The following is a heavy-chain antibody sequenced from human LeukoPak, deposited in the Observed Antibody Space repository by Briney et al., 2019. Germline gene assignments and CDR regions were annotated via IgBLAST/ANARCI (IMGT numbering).Heavy chain of an antibody. V-gene: IGHV1-2*06. D-gene: IGHD3-10*01. CDR1: GYTFTGYY. J-gene: IGHJ4*02. CDR3: ARDRVGVYGSGSYFHDY. CDR2: INPNSGGT. Sequence: ASVKVSCKASGYTFTGYYMHWVRQAPGHGLEWMGRINPNSGGTNYAQKFQGRVTMTRDTSISTAYMELSRLRSDDTAVYYCARDRVGVYGSGSYFHDYWGQGTLVTVSS.